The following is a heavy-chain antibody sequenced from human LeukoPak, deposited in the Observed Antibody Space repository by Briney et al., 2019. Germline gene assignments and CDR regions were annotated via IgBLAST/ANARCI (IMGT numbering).Heavy chain of an antibody. D-gene: IGHD4-17*01. CDR3: ARDYGDYYYGMDV. Sequence: PGRSLRLSCAASGFTFSSYGMRWVRQAPGKGLEWVAVIWYDGSNKYYADSVKGRFTISRDNSKNTLYLQMNSLRAEDTAVYYCARDYGDYYYGMDVWGQGTTVTVSS. CDR2: IWYDGSNK. V-gene: IGHV3-33*01. CDR1: GFTFSSYG. J-gene: IGHJ6*02.